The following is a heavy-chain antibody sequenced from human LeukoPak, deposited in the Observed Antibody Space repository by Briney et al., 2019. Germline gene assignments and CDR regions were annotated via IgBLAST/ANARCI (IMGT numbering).Heavy chain of an antibody. CDR2: ISTSSTYI. D-gene: IGHD2-15*01. CDR3: AKDPPWPVVEVIATGGWFDP. Sequence: KSGGSLRLSCEASGFTFSSYSMNWVRQAPGKGLEWVSSISTSSTYIYYADSVKGRFTISRDGAKNSLYLQMNSLRAEDTAVYYCAKDPPWPVVEVIATGGWFDPWGQGTLVTVSS. V-gene: IGHV3-21*01. J-gene: IGHJ5*02. CDR1: GFTFSSYS.